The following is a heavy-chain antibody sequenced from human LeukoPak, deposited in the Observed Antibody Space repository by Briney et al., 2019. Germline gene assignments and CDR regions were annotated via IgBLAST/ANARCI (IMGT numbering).Heavy chain of an antibody. CDR1: GGSISSYY. V-gene: IGHV4-4*07. J-gene: IGHJ6*03. CDR2: IYTSGST. Sequence: SETLSLTCTVSGGSISSYYWSWIRQPAGKGLEWIGRIYTSGSTNYNPSLKSRVTMSVDTSKNQFSLKLSSVTAADTAVYYCARGAPGRVYYYYVDVWGKGTTVTVSS. CDR3: ARGAPGRVYYYYVDV.